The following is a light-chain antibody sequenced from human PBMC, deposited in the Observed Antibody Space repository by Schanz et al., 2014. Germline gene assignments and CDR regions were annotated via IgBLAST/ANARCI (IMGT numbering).Light chain of an antibody. Sequence: EIVLRQSPATLSLSPGERATLSCRASQNISNFLAWYRQKPGQPPRLLISDASNRATGIPARFSGSGSGTDFTLTISSIEPEDDAVYYCQQRCFSPPSTFGQGTKVEIK. CDR1: QNISNF. V-gene: IGKV3-11*01. J-gene: IGKJ1*01. CDR3: QQRCFSPPST. CDR2: DAS.